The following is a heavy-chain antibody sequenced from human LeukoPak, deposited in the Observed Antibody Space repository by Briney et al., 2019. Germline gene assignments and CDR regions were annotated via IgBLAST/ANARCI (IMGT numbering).Heavy chain of an antibody. Sequence: GGSLRLSCAASGFTFSSYSMNWVRQAPGKGLEWVSSISTSSSYIYYADSVKGRFTISRDNAENSLYLQMNTLRAEDTAVYYCARDRSNIAASDGWFDPWGQGTLVTVSS. J-gene: IGHJ5*02. D-gene: IGHD6-13*01. CDR1: GFTFSSYS. V-gene: IGHV3-21*01. CDR2: ISTSSSYI. CDR3: ARDRSNIAASDGWFDP.